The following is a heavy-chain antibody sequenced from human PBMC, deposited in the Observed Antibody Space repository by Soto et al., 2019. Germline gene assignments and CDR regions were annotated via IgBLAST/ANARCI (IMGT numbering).Heavy chain of an antibody. CDR3: ARQGATRTSMVRGVGWFDP. CDR2: IYYSGST. J-gene: IGHJ5*02. Sequence: SETLSLTCTVSGGSISSSSYYWGWIRQPPGKGLEWIGSIYYSGSTYYNPSLKSRVTISVDTSKNQFSLKLSSVTAADTAVYYCARQGATRTSMVRGVGWFDPWGQGPLVTVSS. CDR1: GGSISSSSYY. V-gene: IGHV4-39*01. D-gene: IGHD3-10*01.